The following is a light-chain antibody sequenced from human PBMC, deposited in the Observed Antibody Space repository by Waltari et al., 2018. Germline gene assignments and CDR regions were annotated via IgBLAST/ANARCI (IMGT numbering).Light chain of an antibody. CDR1: QGIFTS. V-gene: IGKV1-12*01. J-gene: IGKJ3*01. Sequence: DIQMTQSPSSVSTSVGDRVTIPCRASQGIFTSFAWYQQTPVNAPQPLIFAASTLQSGVPSRFSGSGSGTDFTLTINGLQPEDFATYYGQQAGSFPCTFGPGTKVDFK. CDR3: QQAGSFPCT. CDR2: AAS.